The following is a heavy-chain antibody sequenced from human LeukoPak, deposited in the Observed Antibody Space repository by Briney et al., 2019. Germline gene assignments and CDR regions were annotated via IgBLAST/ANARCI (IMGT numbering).Heavy chain of an antibody. D-gene: IGHD2-2*01. Sequence: GGSLRLYCVASDFTFDYYWMTWVRQAPGKGLEWLANILPDGSQKYYVDSVKGRFTISRDNPKNSLYLQINNLRAEDTAVYYCGRLAHNAWYAIDFWGQGTLVTVSS. V-gene: IGHV3-7*01. CDR3: GRLAHNAWYAIDF. CDR1: DFTFDYYW. CDR2: ILPDGSQK. J-gene: IGHJ4*02.